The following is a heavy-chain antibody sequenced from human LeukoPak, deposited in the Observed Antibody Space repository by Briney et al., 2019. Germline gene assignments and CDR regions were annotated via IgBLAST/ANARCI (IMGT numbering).Heavy chain of an antibody. CDR1: GFTFSSYA. CDR3: TRDSTTFRFGY. D-gene: IGHD2/OR15-2a*01. CDR2: VYSDDIR. Sequence: GGSLRLSCAASGFTFSSYAMSWVRQAPGKGLEWVSIVYSDDIRYYVDSVKGRFSISRDTSRNTLYLQMNSLRAEDTAMYYCTRDSTTFRFGYWGQGTLVTVSS. V-gene: IGHV3-53*01. J-gene: IGHJ4*02.